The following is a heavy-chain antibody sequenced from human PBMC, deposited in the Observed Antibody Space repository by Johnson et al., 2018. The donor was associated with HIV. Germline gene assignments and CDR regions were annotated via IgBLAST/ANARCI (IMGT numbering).Heavy chain of an antibody. CDR2: IRYDGSNK. CDR1: AFTFSSYG. D-gene: IGHD3-22*01. CDR3: AKDYYDSSWDAFDI. Sequence: VQLVESGGGVVQPGGSLRLSCAASAFTFSSYGMHWVRQAPGKGLEWVAFIRYDGSNKYYAVSVQGRFTISRDNSKNTLYLQMNSLRAEDTAVYYCAKDYYDSSWDAFDIWGQGTMVTVSS. V-gene: IGHV3-30*02. J-gene: IGHJ3*02.